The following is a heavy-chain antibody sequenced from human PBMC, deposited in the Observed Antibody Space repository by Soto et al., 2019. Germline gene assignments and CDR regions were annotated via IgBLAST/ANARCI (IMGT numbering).Heavy chain of an antibody. D-gene: IGHD3-22*01. CDR1: GFTFSSND. CDR3: ATRPLLPGAP. V-gene: IGHV3-53*01. Sequence: EVQLVESGGGLIQPGGSLRLSCAAPGFTFSSNDMNWVRQAPGKGLEWVSLIYSGGSTYYADSVKGRFTISGDNSKNTLYLQMSSLRAEVTAVYYCATRPLLPGAPWGQGTMVTVSS. J-gene: IGHJ3*01. CDR2: IYSGGST.